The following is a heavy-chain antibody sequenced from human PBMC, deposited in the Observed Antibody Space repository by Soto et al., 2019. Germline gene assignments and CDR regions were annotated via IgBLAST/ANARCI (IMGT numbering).Heavy chain of an antibody. Sequence: PEASLRPSFKTSGFMFSIFATTGLRQAPGKVLEWVSALSGGGDSTYYAPSVRGRFAISRDNSKNTLYLQMNSLRAEDTAVYYCATGLRSVYGPFDSWGQGT. CDR3: ATGLRSVYGPFDS. J-gene: IGHJ4*02. V-gene: IGHV3-23*01. CDR2: LSGGGDST. D-gene: IGHD5-12*01. CDR1: GFMFSIFA.